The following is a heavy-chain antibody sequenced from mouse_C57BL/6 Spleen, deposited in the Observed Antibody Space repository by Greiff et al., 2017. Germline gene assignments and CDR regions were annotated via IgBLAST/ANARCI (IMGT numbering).Heavy chain of an antibody. CDR1: GFTFSDYG. V-gene: IGHV5-17*01. CDR2: ISSGSSTI. Sequence: DVHLVESGGGLVKPGGSLKLSCAASGFTFSDYGMHWVRQAPEKGLEWVAYISSGSSTIYYADTVKGRFTISRDNAKNTLFLQMTSLRSEDTAMYYCARTAQVSGGFAYWGQGTLVTVSA. J-gene: IGHJ3*01. D-gene: IGHD3-2*02. CDR3: ARTAQVSGGFAY.